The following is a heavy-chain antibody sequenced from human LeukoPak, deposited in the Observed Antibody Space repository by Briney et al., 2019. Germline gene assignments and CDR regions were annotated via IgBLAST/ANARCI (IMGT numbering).Heavy chain of an antibody. D-gene: IGHD5-12*01. J-gene: IGHJ6*03. Sequence: GGSLRLSCAASGFTFSSYAMHWVRQAPGKGLEWVAVISYDGSNKYYADSVKGRFTISRDNAKNSLYLQMNSLRAEGTAVYYCARVATIYYYYMDVWGKGTTVTISS. CDR1: GFTFSSYA. CDR3: ARVATIYYYYMDV. V-gene: IGHV3-30*04. CDR2: ISYDGSNK.